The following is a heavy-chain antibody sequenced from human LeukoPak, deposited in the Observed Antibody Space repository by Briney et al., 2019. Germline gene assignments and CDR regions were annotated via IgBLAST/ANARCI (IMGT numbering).Heavy chain of an antibody. Sequence: SQTLSLTCTVSGASISSGAYDWIWIRQCPGKGLEWIGHIFLSGTTFFNPSLKSRLTISAHMSKNQFSLTLTSVTAADTAVYYCARGGTISNDWGDYDWVDPWGQGTLVTVSS. V-gene: IGHV4-31*03. CDR3: ARGGTISNDWGDYDWVDP. CDR1: GASISSGAYD. CDR2: IFLSGTT. J-gene: IGHJ5*02. D-gene: IGHD4-17*01.